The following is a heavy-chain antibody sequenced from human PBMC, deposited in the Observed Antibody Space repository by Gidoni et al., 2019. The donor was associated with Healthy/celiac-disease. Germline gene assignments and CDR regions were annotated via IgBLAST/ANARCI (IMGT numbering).Heavy chain of an antibody. CDR2: INHSGST. J-gene: IGHJ4*02. CDR1: GGSFSGYY. CDR3: ARGYSSGWYGGH. V-gene: IGHV4-34*01. D-gene: IGHD6-19*01. Sequence: QVQLQQWGAGLLKPSETLSLTCAVYGGSFSGYYWSWIRQPPGKGLEWIGEINHSGSTNYNPSLKSRVTISVDTSKNQFSLKLSSVTAADTAVYYCARGYSSGWYGGHWGQGTLVTVSS.